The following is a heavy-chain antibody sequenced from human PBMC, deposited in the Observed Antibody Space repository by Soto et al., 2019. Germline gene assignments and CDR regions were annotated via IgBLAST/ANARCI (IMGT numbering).Heavy chain of an antibody. CDR2: IYYSGST. V-gene: IGHV4-59*01. D-gene: IGHD5-18*01. J-gene: IGHJ4*02. CDR3: AREGRGYSYGYSFDY. Sequence: QVQLQESGPGLVKPSETLSLTCTVSGGSISSYYWSWIRQPPGKGLEWIVYIYYSGSTNYHPSLKSRVTISVDTSKNQFSLKLSSVTAADTDVYYCAREGRGYSYGYSFDYWGQGTLVTVSS. CDR1: GGSISSYY.